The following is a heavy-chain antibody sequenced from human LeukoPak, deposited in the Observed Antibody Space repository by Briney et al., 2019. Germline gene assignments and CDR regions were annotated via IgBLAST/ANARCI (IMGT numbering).Heavy chain of an antibody. CDR2: IYYSGST. Sequence: PSETLSLTCTVSGGSISSSSYYSGWIRQPPGKGLEWIGSIYYSGSTYYNPSLKSRVTISVDTSKNQFSLKLSSVTAADTAVYYCARHHFDYGEDYWGQGTLVTVSS. J-gene: IGHJ4*02. CDR3: ARHHFDYGEDY. V-gene: IGHV4-39*01. D-gene: IGHD4-17*01. CDR1: GGSISSSSYY.